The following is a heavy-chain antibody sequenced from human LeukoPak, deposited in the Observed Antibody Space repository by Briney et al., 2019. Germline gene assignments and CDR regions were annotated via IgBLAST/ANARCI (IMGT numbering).Heavy chain of an antibody. CDR3: AKAPTSGVIKYYFDY. J-gene: IGHJ4*02. Sequence: PSGGSLRLSCAASGFTVSSNYMSWVRQAPGKGLEWVSVIFGSSTTYYADSVKGRFTISRDNSKNTLYLQMNSLRAEDTAVYYCAKAPTSGVIKYYFDYWGQGTLVTASS. V-gene: IGHV3-53*01. D-gene: IGHD3-16*01. CDR2: IFGSSTT. CDR1: GFTVSSNY.